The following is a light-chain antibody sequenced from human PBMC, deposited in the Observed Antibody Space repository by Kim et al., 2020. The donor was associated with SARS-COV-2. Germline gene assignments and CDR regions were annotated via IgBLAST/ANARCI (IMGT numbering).Light chain of an antibody. CDR3: TSCTIGNTWV. J-gene: IGLJ3*02. V-gene: IGLV2-14*04. CDR2: DVS. Sequence: GQSITVSCTGTSSDVGRCKYVSWYQQHPGKAPKLIIHDVSERPSGVSNRFSASKSGNTASLTISGLQAEDEADYYCTSCTIGNTWVFGGGTKVTVL. CDR1: SSDVGRCKY.